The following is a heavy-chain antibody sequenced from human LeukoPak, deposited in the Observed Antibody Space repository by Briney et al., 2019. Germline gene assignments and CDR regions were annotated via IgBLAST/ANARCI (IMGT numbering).Heavy chain of an antibody. D-gene: IGHD6-6*01. CDR3: ARAGPLYSSSSYDY. Sequence: SETLSLTCTVSGGSISSSSYYWGWIRQPPGKGLEWIGSIYYSGSTYYNPSLKSRVTISVDTSKNQFSLKLSSVTAADTAVYYCARAGPLYSSSSYDYWGQGTLVTVSS. J-gene: IGHJ4*02. CDR1: GGSISSSSYY. CDR2: IYYSGST. V-gene: IGHV4-39*07.